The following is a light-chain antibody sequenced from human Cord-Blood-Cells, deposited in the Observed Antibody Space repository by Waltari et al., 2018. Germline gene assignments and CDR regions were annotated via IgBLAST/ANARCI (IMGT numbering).Light chain of an antibody. CDR3: QQYDNLPFT. J-gene: IGKJ3*01. V-gene: IGKV1-33*01. CDR1: QDISNY. CDR2: DAS. Sequence: DIQMTQSPSSLSASVGDRVTITCPASQDISNYLNWYQQKPGKPPKLLIYDASNLETGVPSRFSGSGSGTDFTFTISSLQPEDIATYYCQQYDNLPFTFGPGTKVDIK.